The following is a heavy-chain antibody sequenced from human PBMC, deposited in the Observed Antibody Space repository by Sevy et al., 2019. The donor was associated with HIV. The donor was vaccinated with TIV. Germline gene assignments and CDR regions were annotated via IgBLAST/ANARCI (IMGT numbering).Heavy chain of an antibody. V-gene: IGHV3-23*01. CDR3: AIIFEYSSSSPPDY. CDR2: ISGSGGST. CDR1: GFTFSSYA. D-gene: IGHD6-6*01. J-gene: IGHJ4*02. Sequence: GGSLRLSCAASGFTFSSYAMSWVRQAPGRGLEWVSAISGSGGSTYYADSVKGRFTISRDNSKNTLYLQMNSLRAEDTAVYYCAIIFEYSSSSPPDYWGQGTLVTVSS.